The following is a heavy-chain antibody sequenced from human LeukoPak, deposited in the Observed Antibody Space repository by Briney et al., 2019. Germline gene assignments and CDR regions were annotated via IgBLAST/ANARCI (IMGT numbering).Heavy chain of an antibody. J-gene: IGHJ4*02. D-gene: IGHD4-17*01. CDR2: INPNSGGT. CDR1: GYTFTGYY. Sequence: ASVKVSCKASGYTFTGYYMHWVRQAPGQGLEWMGWINPNSGGTNYAQKFQGRVTMTRDTSVSTAYMELSRLRSDDTAVYYCARDFVHDYGDYERDYWGQGTLVTVSS. CDR3: ARDFVHDYGDYERDY. V-gene: IGHV1-2*02.